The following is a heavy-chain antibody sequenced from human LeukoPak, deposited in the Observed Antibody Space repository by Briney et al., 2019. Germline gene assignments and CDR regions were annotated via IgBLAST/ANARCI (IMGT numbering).Heavy chain of an antibody. CDR1: GFTFSSYG. D-gene: IGHD2-2*01. V-gene: IGHV3-30*02. CDR3: AKNIRYCSSTSCYAFDY. J-gene: IGHJ4*02. Sequence: GGSLRLSCAASGFTFSSYGMHWVRQAPGKGLEWVAFIRYDGSNKYYADSVKGRFTISRDNSKNTLYLQMNSLRAEDTAVYYCAKNIRYCSSTSCYAFDYWGQGTLVTVSS. CDR2: IRYDGSNK.